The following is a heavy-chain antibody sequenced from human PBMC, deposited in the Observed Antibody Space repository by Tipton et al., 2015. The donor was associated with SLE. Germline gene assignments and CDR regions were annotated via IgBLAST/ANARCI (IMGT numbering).Heavy chain of an antibody. V-gene: IGHV4-61*02. CDR1: GGSISSGSYY. Sequence: TLSLTCTVSGGSISSGSYYWSWIRQPAGKGPEWIGRIYTSGSTNYNPSLKSRVTISVDTSKNQFSLKLSSVTAADTAVYYCAREGYSSSSVYYYMDVWGKGTTVTVSS. D-gene: IGHD6-6*01. J-gene: IGHJ6*03. CDR3: AREGYSSSSVYYYMDV. CDR2: IYTSGST.